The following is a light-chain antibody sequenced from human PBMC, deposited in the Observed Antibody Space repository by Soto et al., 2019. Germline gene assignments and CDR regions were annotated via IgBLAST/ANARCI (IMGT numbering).Light chain of an antibody. V-gene: IGKV3-11*01. CDR2: DAS. Sequence: EIVLTQSPATLSLSPGERATLSCRASQSVSGYLAWYQQKPGQAPRLLIYDASKRATGIPARFSGSGFGTDYTLTISSLEPEDFAVYYCQQRSKWRTFGQGTKVEIK. CDR1: QSVSGY. J-gene: IGKJ1*01. CDR3: QQRSKWRT.